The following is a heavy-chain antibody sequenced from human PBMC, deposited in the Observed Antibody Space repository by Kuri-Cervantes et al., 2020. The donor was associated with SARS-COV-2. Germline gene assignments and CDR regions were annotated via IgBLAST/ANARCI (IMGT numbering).Heavy chain of an antibody. V-gene: IGHV3-30*18. J-gene: IGHJ4*02. D-gene: IGHD1-26*01. CDR1: GFTFNNYG. Sequence: LSLTCAASGFTFNNYGMHWVRQAPGKGLEWVASISYEGSNKHYADSVKGRFTISRDNSKNTLYLQMNSLRAEDTAVYYCAKDQGSGSYHSPFDYWGQGTLVTVSS. CDR3: AKDQGSGSYHSPFDY. CDR2: ISYEGSNK.